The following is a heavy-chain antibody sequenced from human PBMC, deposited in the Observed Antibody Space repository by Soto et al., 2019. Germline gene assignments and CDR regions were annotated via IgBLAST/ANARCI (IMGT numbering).Heavy chain of an antibody. D-gene: IGHD2-8*01. J-gene: IGHJ4*02. CDR1: GGSFSGYY. Sequence: SETLSLTCAVYGGSFSGYYWSWIRQPPGKGLEWIGEINHSGSTNYNPSRKSRVTISVDTSKNQFSLKVTSVTAADTAVYFCARVTKVPDAVLGHFDFWGRGTLVTVSS. CDR3: ARVTKVPDAVLGHFDF. V-gene: IGHV4-34*01. CDR2: INHSGST.